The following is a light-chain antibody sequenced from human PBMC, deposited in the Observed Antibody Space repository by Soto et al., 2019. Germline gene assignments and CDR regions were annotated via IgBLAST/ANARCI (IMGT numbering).Light chain of an antibody. CDR2: EVS. Sequence: QSALTHPSSLSVSPAQSITISSTGTSSDVGGYNYVSCYQQHPGKAPKLMIYEVSNRPSGVSNRFSGSKSGNTASLSISGLQAEDEADYYCSSYTTSSTYVFGIGTKVTVL. CDR1: SSDVGGYNY. V-gene: IGLV2-14*01. J-gene: IGLJ1*01. CDR3: SSYTTSSTYV.